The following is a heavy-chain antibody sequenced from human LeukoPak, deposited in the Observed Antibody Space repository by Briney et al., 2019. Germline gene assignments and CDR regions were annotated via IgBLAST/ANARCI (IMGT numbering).Heavy chain of an antibody. CDR1: GFAFGVHA. D-gene: IGHD3-16*01. V-gene: IGHV3-23*01. J-gene: IGHJ4*02. CDR2: IGGPAET. CDR3: AKNWTSHNGVYDCLDF. Sequence: GGSLRLSCAASGFAFGVHAMTWVRQAPGKGPEWVATIGGPAETFYADSVKGRFTISRDNSRNTLYLQMNSLRAEDSALYYCAKNWTSHNGVYDCLDFWGQGTQVTVSS.